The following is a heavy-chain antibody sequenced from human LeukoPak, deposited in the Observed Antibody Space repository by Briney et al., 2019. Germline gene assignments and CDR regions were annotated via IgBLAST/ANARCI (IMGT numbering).Heavy chain of an antibody. CDR3: ASWARWFDP. CDR1: GFTFSGYA. Sequence: PGGSLRLSCAASGFTFSGYAMHWVRQAPGKGLEWVAVISYDGSNKYYADSVKGRFTISRDNSKNTLYLQMNSLRAEDTAVYYCASWARWFDPWGQGTLVTVSS. V-gene: IGHV3-30*04. J-gene: IGHJ5*02. CDR2: ISYDGSNK. D-gene: IGHD3-16*01.